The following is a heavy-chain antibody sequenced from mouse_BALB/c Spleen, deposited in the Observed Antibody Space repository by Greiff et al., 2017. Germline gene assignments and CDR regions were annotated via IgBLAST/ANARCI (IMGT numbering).Heavy chain of an antibody. CDR3: AREGGNYLYAMDY. CDR1: GYTFTSYW. J-gene: IGHJ4*01. V-gene: IGHV1-87*01. D-gene: IGHD2-1*01. Sequence: SGAELARPGASVKLSCKASGYTFTSYWMQWVKQRPGQGLEWIGAIYPGDGDTRYTQKFKGKATLTADKSSSTAYMQLSSLASEDSAVYYCAREGGNYLYAMDYWGQGTSVTVSS. CDR2: IYPGDGDT.